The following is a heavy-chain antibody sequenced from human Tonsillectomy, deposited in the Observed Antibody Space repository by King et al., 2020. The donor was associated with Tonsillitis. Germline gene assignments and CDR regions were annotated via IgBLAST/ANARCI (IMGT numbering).Heavy chain of an antibody. CDR3: ARALSRVAGYFDS. J-gene: IGHJ4*02. Sequence: QLQESGPGLVKPSETLSLTCTVSGGSLSSYYWSWIRQPPGKGLEGIGYIYYTGSTPYNSSLKSLVTMSVDTSKNQFYLTVNSVNAADTAVYYCARALSRVAGYFDSWGQGTLVTVSS. D-gene: IGHD6-19*01. V-gene: IGHV4-59*01. CDR2: IYYTGST. CDR1: GGSLSSYY.